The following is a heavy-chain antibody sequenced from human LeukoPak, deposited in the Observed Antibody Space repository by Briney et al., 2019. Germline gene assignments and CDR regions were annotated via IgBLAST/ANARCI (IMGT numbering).Heavy chain of an antibody. CDR2: ISAYNGNT. Sequence: ASVKVSCKASGYTFTSYGISWVRQAPGQGLEWMGWISAYNGNTNYAQKLQGRVTMTTDTSTSTAYMELRSLRSDDTAVYYCLTDRVVGERFGKQLRLYLVSWGQGTLVTVSS. J-gene: IGHJ4*02. CDR3: LTDRVVGERFGKQLRLYLVS. CDR1: GYTFTSYG. D-gene: IGHD3-10*01. V-gene: IGHV1-18*01.